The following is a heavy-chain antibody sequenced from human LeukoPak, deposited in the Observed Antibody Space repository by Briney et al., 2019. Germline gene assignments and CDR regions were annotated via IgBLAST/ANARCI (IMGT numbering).Heavy chain of an antibody. J-gene: IGHJ5*02. Sequence: SSETLSLTCTVSGGSISSSSYYWGWIRQPPGKGLEWIGSIYYSGSTYYNPSLKSRVTISVDTSKNQFSLKLSSVTAADTAVYYCASSLRYFDWLRIDPWGQGTLVTVSS. CDR2: IYYSGST. CDR3: ASSLRYFDWLRIDP. CDR1: GGSISSSSYY. D-gene: IGHD3-9*01. V-gene: IGHV4-39*01.